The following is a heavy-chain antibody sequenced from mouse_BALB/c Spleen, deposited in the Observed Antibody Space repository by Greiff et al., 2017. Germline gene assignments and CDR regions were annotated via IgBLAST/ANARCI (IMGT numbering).Heavy chain of an antibody. V-gene: IGHV1-7*01. CDR3: ARRELLRYFDY. CDR1: GFTFTSYW. D-gene: IGHD1-1*01. CDR2: INPSTGYT. Sequence: VQLQQSGAELAKPGASVKMSCTASGFTFTSYWMHWVKQRPGQGLEWIGYINPSTGYTEYNQKFKDKATLTADKSSSTAYMQLSSLTSEDSAVYYCARRELLRYFDYWGQGTTLTVSS. J-gene: IGHJ2*01.